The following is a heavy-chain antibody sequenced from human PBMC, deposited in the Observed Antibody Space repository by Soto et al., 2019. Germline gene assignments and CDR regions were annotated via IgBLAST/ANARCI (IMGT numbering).Heavy chain of an antibody. J-gene: IGHJ6*02. CDR3: GREVQQLAQEDYYQFGGMDV. Sequence: QFQLVQSGAEVKKPGASVKGSCKASGYNFTRFRISWVRQAPGHGLEWMGWMGANSGHTRQAQKFQGRLTMTTDASMNTAYNDLRTLTPDDTALYSGGREVQQLAQEDYYQFGGMDVWGQGTTVIVSS. D-gene: IGHD6-13*01. CDR2: MGANSGHT. V-gene: IGHV1-18*01. CDR1: GYNFTRFR.